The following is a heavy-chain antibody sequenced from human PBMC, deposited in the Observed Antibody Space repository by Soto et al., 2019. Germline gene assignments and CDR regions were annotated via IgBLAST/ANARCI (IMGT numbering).Heavy chain of an antibody. D-gene: IGHD6-13*01. Sequence: SLRLSCAASGFTFSGYGMHWVRQAPGKGLEWVAVISYDGSNKYYADSVKGRFTISRDNSKNTLYLQMNSLRAEDTAVYYCAKERIAAAGTNYWGQGTLVTVSS. J-gene: IGHJ4*02. V-gene: IGHV3-30*18. CDR3: AKERIAAAGTNY. CDR2: ISYDGSNK. CDR1: GFTFSGYG.